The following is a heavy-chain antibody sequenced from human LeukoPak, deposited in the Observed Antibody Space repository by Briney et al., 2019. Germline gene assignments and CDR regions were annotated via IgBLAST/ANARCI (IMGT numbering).Heavy chain of an antibody. CDR2: ISRSSSAI. Sequence: GGSLRLSCAASGFTFSSYSMNWVCQAPGKGLEWVSYISRSSSAIYYADSVKGRFTVSRDNAKNSLYLQMNSLRDEDTAVYYCARGGNWKTYYYYGLDVWGQGTTVTVSS. CDR3: ARGGNWKTYYYYGLDV. CDR1: GFTFSSYS. J-gene: IGHJ6*02. D-gene: IGHD1-1*01. V-gene: IGHV3-48*02.